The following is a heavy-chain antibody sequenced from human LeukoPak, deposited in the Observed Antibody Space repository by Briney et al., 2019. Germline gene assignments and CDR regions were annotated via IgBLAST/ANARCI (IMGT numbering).Heavy chain of an antibody. V-gene: IGHV4-39*01. J-gene: IGHJ4*02. CDR2: IYYSGST. CDR3: ARRLNGMATIDRYFDY. Sequence: SETLSLTCNVSGGSISDSSYYWVWIRQPPGKGLEWIGNIYYSGSTYYNPSLKSRVTISVDTSKNQFSLKLSSVTAADTAVYYCARRLNGMATIDRYFDYWGQGTLVTASS. D-gene: IGHD5-24*01. CDR1: GGSISDSSYY.